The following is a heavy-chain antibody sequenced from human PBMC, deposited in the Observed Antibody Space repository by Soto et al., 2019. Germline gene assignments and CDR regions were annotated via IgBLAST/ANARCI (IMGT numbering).Heavy chain of an antibody. V-gene: IGHV3-23*01. CDR3: AKENGYSSSWFEFDY. CDR1: GFTFSSYG. J-gene: IGHJ4*02. CDR2: ISGSGGST. D-gene: IGHD6-13*01. Sequence: EVQLLESGGGLVQPGGSLRLSCAASGFTFSSYGMSWVRQAPGKGLEWVSAISGSGGSTYYADSVKGRFTITRDNSKNSLYLQMNSLRAEDTAVSYCAKENGYSSSWFEFDYWGQGALGTVAA.